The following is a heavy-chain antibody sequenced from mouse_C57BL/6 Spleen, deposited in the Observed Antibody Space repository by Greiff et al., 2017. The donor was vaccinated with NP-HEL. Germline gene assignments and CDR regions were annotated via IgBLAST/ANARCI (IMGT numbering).Heavy chain of an antibody. V-gene: IGHV1-42*01. CDR2: INPSTGGT. CDR3: ARSSTGLDY. CDR1: GYSFTGYY. D-gene: IGHD4-1*02. Sequence: EVKLVESGPELVKPGASVKISCKASGYSFTGYYMNWVKQSPEKSLEWIGEINPSTGGTTYNQKFKAKATLTVDKSSSTAYMQLKSLTSEDSAVYYCARSSTGLDYWGQGTTLTVSS. J-gene: IGHJ2*01.